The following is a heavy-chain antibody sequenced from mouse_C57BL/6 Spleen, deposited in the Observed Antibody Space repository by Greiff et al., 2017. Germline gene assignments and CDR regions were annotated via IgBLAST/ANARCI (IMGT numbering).Heavy chain of an antibody. J-gene: IGHJ4*01. CDR1: GYTFTSYW. D-gene: IGHD6-1*01. V-gene: IGHV1-50*01. Sequence: QVQLQQPGAELVKPGASVKLSCKASGYTFTSYWMQWVKQRPGQGLEWIGEIDPSDSYTNYNQKFKGKATLTVDTSSSTAYMQLSSLTSEDSAVYYCARRGPHYYAMDYWGQGTSVTVSS. CDR3: ARRGPHYYAMDY. CDR2: IDPSDSYT.